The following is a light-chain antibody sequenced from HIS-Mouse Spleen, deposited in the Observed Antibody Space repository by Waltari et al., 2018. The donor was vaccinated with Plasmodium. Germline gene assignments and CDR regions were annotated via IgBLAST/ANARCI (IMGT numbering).Light chain of an antibody. CDR2: DAS. V-gene: IGKV3-11*01. J-gene: IGKJ1*01. Sequence: EIVLTQSPATLSLSPGERATLSCRASQSVSSYLAWYQQKPAQAPRLLIYDASNRATGIPAWFSGSVSGTDFTLTISSLEPEDSAVYYCQQRSNWPPTFGQGTKVEIK. CDR3: QQRSNWPPT. CDR1: QSVSSY.